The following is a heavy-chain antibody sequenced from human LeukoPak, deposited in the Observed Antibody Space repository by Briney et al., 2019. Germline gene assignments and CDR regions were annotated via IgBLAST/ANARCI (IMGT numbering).Heavy chain of an antibody. CDR2: IYYSGST. Sequence: SETLSLTCTVSGDSISSSSSYWGWIRQPPGKGLEWIGSIYYSGSTYYNPSLKSRVTISVDTSKNQFSLKLSSVTAADTAVYYCAGSSMIVVVTFDYWGQGTLVTVSS. J-gene: IGHJ4*02. CDR1: GDSISSSSSY. V-gene: IGHV4-39*01. CDR3: AGSSMIVVVTFDY. D-gene: IGHD3-22*01.